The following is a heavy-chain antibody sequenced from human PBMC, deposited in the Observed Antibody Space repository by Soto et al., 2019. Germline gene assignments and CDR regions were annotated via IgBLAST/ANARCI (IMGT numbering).Heavy chain of an antibody. Sequence: QVQLVESGGGVVQPGRSLRLSCAASGFTFSSYGMHWVRQAPGKGLEWVAVISYDGSNKYYADSVKGRFTISRENSKNTLYLQMNSLRAEDTAVYYCAKGHDSSSWYQQTNSWFDPWGRGTLVTVSS. CDR3: AKGHDSSSWYQQTNSWFDP. J-gene: IGHJ5*02. V-gene: IGHV3-30*18. D-gene: IGHD6-13*01. CDR2: ISYDGSNK. CDR1: GFTFSSYG.